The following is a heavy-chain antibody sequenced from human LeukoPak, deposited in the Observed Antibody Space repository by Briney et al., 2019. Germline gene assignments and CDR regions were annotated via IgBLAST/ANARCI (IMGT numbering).Heavy chain of an antibody. V-gene: IGHV3-21*01. CDR1: GFTFDDYS. CDR2: ISSSSSYI. J-gene: IGHJ6*02. CDR3: ARDDVSRLGMDV. Sequence: GGSLRLSCAASGFTFDDYSMNWVRQAPGKGLEWVSSISSSSSYIYYADSVKGRFTISRDNAKNSLYLQMNSLRAEDTAVYYCARDDVSRLGMDVWGQGATVTVSS. D-gene: IGHD3-10*02.